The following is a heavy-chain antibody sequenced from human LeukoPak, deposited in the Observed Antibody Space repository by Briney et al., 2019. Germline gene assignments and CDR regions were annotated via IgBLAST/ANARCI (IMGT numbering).Heavy chain of an antibody. J-gene: IGHJ5*02. D-gene: IGHD1-26*01. CDR3: ARRSSREARFDP. CDR2: ISAYNGNT. CDR1: GYTFTSYG. Sequence: ASVKVSCKPSGYTFTSYGISWVRRAPGQGLEWMGWISAYNGNTNSAQTLQGRVTMTTDTSTSTAYMELRSLRSDAPAVFYCARRSSREARFDPWGQGTLVTVSS. V-gene: IGHV1-18*01.